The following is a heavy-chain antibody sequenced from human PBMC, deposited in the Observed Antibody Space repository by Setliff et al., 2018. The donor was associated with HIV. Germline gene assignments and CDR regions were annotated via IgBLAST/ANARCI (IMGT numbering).Heavy chain of an antibody. Sequence: PGESLKISCQGSGYTFTSYWISWVRQMPGKGLELMGIIYPGDSDIRYSPSFQGQVTISADKSISTAYLQVHNLKASDTATYYCARRDGRSMNAFEIWGPGTMVTVSS. CDR2: IYPGDSDI. V-gene: IGHV5-51*01. D-gene: IGHD6-13*01. CDR1: GYTFTSYW. J-gene: IGHJ3*02. CDR3: ARRDGRSMNAFEI.